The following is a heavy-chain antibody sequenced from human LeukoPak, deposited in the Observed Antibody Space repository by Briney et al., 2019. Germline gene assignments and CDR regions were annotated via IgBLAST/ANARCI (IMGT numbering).Heavy chain of an antibody. V-gene: IGHV3-30*18. J-gene: IGHJ4*02. CDR1: VFTLSSYR. Sequence: PGGSLRLSCAASVFTLSSYRMQWVRQARSKGRDWVEVISNDGSKKYYADSVKGRFTISRDNSKNTLSLQVSSLRAEDTAVYYCAKDRYSYAFEYSDSWGQGTLVTVSS. CDR3: AKDRYSYAFEYSDS. D-gene: IGHD5-18*01. CDR2: ISNDGSKK.